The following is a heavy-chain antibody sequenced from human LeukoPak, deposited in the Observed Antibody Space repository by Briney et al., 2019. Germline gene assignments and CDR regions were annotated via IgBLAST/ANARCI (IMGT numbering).Heavy chain of an antibody. V-gene: IGHV1-2*02. D-gene: IGHD2-15*01. CDR2: INPNSGGT. Sequence: ASVKVSCKASGYTFTGYYIHWVRQAPGQGLEWMRWINPNSGGTNYAQKFQGRVTMTRDTSISTAYMELSRLRSDDTAVYYCARAACTGGTCNFDYWGQGTLVTVSS. CDR1: GYTFTGYY. J-gene: IGHJ4*02. CDR3: ARAACTGGTCNFDY.